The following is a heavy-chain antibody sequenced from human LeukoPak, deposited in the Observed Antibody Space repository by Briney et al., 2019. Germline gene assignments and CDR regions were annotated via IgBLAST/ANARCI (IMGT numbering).Heavy chain of an antibody. CDR3: AKVQRVLWGLAAAATGYFDY. V-gene: IGHV3-23*01. Sequence: GGSLRLSCAASGFTFSSYAMSWVRQAPGKGLEWVSAISGSGGSTYYADSVKGRFTISRDNSKNTLYLQMNSLRAEDTAVYYCAKVQRVLWGLAAAATGYFDYWGQGTLVTVSS. J-gene: IGHJ4*02. D-gene: IGHD6-13*01. CDR1: GFTFSSYA. CDR2: ISGSGGST.